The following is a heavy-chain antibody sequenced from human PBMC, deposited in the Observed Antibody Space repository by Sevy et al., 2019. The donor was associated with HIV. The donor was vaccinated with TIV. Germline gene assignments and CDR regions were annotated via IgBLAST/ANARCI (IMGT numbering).Heavy chain of an antibody. CDR3: ATFSVGY. J-gene: IGHJ4*02. CDR1: GFTFSDSW. Sequence: GGSLRLSCAASGFTFSDSWMHWVRQAPGKGLEWVANINQDGNEKYHVDSVKGRFTISREKAKNSLYLQMNSLRDDDRDVYYCATFSVGYWGQGTLVTVSS. V-gene: IGHV3-7*01. CDR2: INQDGNEK. D-gene: IGHD3-3*01.